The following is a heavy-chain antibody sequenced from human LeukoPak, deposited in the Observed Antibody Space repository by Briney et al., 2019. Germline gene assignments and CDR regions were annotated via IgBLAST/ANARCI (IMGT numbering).Heavy chain of an antibody. CDR2: IKQDGSEK. Sequence: GSLRLSCAASGFTFSSYWMSWVRQAPGKGLEWVANIKQDGSEKYYVDSVKGRFTISRDNAKNSLYLQMNSLRAEDTAVYYCARRFESSSGYYVFDYWGQGTLVTVSS. J-gene: IGHJ4*02. V-gene: IGHV3-7*01. CDR3: ARRFESSSGYYVFDY. D-gene: IGHD3-22*01. CDR1: GFTFSSYW.